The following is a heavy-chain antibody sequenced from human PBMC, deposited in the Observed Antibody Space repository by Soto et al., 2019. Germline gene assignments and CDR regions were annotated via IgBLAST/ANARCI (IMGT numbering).Heavy chain of an antibody. J-gene: IGHJ4*02. Sequence: EVQLVESGGGLVKPGGSLRLSCAASGFTFSSYSMNWVRQAPGKGLEWVSSISSSSSYIHYADSVKGRFTISRDNAKNSLYLQMNSLRAEDTSVYYCARDPLSKNRIVGATTSDYWGQGTLVTVSS. V-gene: IGHV3-21*01. CDR1: GFTFSSYS. D-gene: IGHD1-26*01. CDR3: ARDPLSKNRIVGATTSDY. CDR2: ISSSSSYI.